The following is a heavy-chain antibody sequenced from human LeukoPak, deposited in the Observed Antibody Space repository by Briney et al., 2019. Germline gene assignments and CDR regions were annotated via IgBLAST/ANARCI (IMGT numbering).Heavy chain of an antibody. CDR3: ARGHWAGGAASNWFDP. J-gene: IGHJ5*02. CDR1: GGSFSGYY. D-gene: IGHD3-16*01. V-gene: IGHV4-34*01. CDR2: INHSGST. Sequence: SETLSLTCAVYGGSFSGYYWSWIRQPPGKGLEWIGEINHSGSTNYNPSPKSRVTISVDTSKNQFSLKLSSVTAADTAVYYCARGHWAGGAASNWFDPWGQGTLVTVSS.